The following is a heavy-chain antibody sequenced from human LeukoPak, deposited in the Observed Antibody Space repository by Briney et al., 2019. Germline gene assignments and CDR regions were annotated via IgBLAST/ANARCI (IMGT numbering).Heavy chain of an antibody. D-gene: IGHD3-10*01. CDR3: AKTPVLLWFGEFDY. CDR1: GFTFSSYA. CDR2: ISGSGGST. J-gene: IGHJ4*02. Sequence: GGSLRLSCAASGFTFSSYAMSWVRQAPGKGLEWVSAISGSGGSTYYADSVKGRFTISRDNSKNTLYLQMNSLGAEDTAVYYCAKTPVLLWFGEFDYWGQGTLVTVSS. V-gene: IGHV3-23*01.